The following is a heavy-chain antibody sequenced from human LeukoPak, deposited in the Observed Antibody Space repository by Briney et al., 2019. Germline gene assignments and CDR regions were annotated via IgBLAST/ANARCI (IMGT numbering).Heavy chain of an antibody. V-gene: IGHV4-38-2*02. CDR3: ARLITIDYFDY. Sequence: PSEALSLTCTVSGYSISSAYYWGWIRQPPGKGLEWIGSIYHTGSTYYNPSLKSRVTISVDTSKNQFSLRLSSVTAADTAVYYCARLITIDYFDYWGQGTLVTVSS. CDR2: IYHTGST. J-gene: IGHJ4*02. D-gene: IGHD3-10*01. CDR1: GYSISSAYY.